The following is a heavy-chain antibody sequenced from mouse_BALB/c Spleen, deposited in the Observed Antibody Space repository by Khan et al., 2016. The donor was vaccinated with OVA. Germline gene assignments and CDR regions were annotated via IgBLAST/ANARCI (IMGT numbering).Heavy chain of an antibody. Sequence: EVHLVESGGDLVEPGGSLKLSCAASGFTFSSYSMSWVRQTPDKRLEWVATISSGGDYTYYPDIVKGRFTISRDNAKNTLYLQMSSLKSEDTAMYYGASPLTGSFAYWGQVTLVAVSA. V-gene: IGHV5-6*01. CDR3: ASPLTGSFAY. D-gene: IGHD4-1*01. J-gene: IGHJ3*01. CDR2: ISSGGDYT. CDR1: GFTFSSYS.